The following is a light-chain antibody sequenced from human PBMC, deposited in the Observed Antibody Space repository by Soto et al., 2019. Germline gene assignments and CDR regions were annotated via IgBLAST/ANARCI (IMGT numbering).Light chain of an antibody. Sequence: DVQMTQSPSTLSASVGDRVTITCRASESISNWLAWYQQKPGKPPKLLMYEASNLQSGVPSRFSGGGSGTEFTLTISSPQPDDFATYYCQQYNYYSLTFGGGTKVEIK. V-gene: IGKV1-5*03. CDR1: ESISNW. CDR3: QQYNYYSLT. CDR2: EAS. J-gene: IGKJ4*01.